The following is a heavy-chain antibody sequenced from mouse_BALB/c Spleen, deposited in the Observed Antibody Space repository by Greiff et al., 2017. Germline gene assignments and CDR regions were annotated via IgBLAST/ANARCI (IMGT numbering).Heavy chain of an antibody. CDR3: TRGGYLWYFDV. Sequence: QVQLQQPGAELVKPGASVKLSCKASGYTFTSYYMYWVKQRPGQGLEWIGEINPSNGGTNFNEKFKSKATLTVDKSSSTAYMQLSSLTSEDSAVYYCTRGGYLWYFDVWGAGTTVTVSS. J-gene: IGHJ1*01. V-gene: IGHV1S81*02. CDR1: GYTFTSYY. D-gene: IGHD2-2*01. CDR2: INPSNGGT.